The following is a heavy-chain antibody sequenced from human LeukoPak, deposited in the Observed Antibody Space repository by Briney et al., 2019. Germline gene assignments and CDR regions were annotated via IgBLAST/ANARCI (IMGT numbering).Heavy chain of an antibody. CDR3: ARDPPYSSGWFNYFDY. CDR1: GFTFSSYA. Sequence: PGGSLRLSCAASGFTFSSYAMHWVRQAPGKGLEWVAVISYDGSNKYYADSVKGRFTISRDNSKNTLYLQMNSLRAEDTAVYYCARDPPYSSGWFNYFDYWAREPWSPSPQ. CDR2: ISYDGSNK. V-gene: IGHV3-30*04. D-gene: IGHD6-19*01. J-gene: IGHJ4*02.